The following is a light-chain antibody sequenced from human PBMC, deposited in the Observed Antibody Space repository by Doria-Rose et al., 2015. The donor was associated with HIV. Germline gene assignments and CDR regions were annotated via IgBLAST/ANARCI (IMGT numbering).Light chain of an antibody. Sequence: DIRVTQSPESLGMSLGERATLNCKSNQSLLYTSTNYLAWYQQKPGQPPKLLIYWASTRQSGVPARFSGSGSGTDFTLTISSLEAEDVAVDYCQQYYDTPSFGPGTTVDIK. CDR1: QSLLYTSTNY. J-gene: IGKJ3*01. CDR2: WAS. CDR3: QQYYDTPS. V-gene: IGKV4-1*01.